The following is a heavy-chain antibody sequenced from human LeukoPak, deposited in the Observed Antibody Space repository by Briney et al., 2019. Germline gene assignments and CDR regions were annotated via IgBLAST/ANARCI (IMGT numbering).Heavy chain of an antibody. J-gene: IGHJ3*02. Sequence: ASVKVSCKASGYTFTCYYMHWVRQAPGQGLEWMGWINPNSGGTNYAQKFQGRVTMTRDTSISTAYMELSRLRSDDMAVYYCARAVTRYCSSTSCYYVIWGQGTMVTVSS. V-gene: IGHV1-2*02. CDR1: GYTFTCYY. CDR2: INPNSGGT. CDR3: ARAVTRYCSSTSCYYVI. D-gene: IGHD2-2*01.